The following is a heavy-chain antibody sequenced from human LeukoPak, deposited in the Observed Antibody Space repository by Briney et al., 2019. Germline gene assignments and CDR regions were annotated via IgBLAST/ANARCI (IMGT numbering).Heavy chain of an antibody. D-gene: IGHD2-2*01. Sequence: GGSLRLSCAASGFTFSSYSMNWVRQAPGKGLEWVSSISSSSSYIYYADSVKGRFTISRDNSKNTLYLQMNSLRAEDTAVYYCAKESRGGYCSSTSCYTDYWGQGTLVTVSS. CDR3: AKESRGGYCSSTSCYTDY. V-gene: IGHV3-21*04. CDR2: ISSSSSYI. CDR1: GFTFSSYS. J-gene: IGHJ4*02.